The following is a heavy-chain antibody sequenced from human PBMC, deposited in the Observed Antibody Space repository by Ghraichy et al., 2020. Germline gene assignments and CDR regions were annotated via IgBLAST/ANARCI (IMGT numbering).Heavy chain of an antibody. CDR2: ISYDGSNK. D-gene: IGHD1-14*01. J-gene: IGHJ4*02. CDR3: AKDGTKYALYYFDY. Sequence: GGSLRLSCAASGFTFSSYGMHWVRQAPGKGLEWVAVISYDGSNKYYADSVKGRFTISRDNSKNTLYLQMNSLRAEDTAVYYCAKDGTKYALYYFDYWGQGTLVTVSS. CDR1: GFTFSSYG. V-gene: IGHV3-30*18.